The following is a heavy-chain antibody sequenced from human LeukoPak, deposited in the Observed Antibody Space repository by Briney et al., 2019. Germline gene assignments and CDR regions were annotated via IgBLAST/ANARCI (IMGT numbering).Heavy chain of an antibody. Sequence: GESLKISCEGSGYSFTSSWIGWVRQMPGKGLEWMGMIYPGDSDIRYSPSFQGQVTISADKSITTAYLQWSGLKASDTAIYYCARGLYCSGGSCRFDYWGQGTLVTVSS. V-gene: IGHV5-51*01. CDR2: IYPGDSDI. J-gene: IGHJ4*02. D-gene: IGHD2-15*01. CDR3: ARGLYCSGGSCRFDY. CDR1: GYSFTSSW.